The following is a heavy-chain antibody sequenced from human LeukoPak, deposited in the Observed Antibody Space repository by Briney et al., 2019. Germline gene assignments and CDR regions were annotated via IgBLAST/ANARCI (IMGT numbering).Heavy chain of an antibody. CDR1: GGSFSGYY. CDR3: ATVVAATRDNWFGP. J-gene: IGHJ5*02. V-gene: IGHV4-34*01. D-gene: IGHD2-15*01. Sequence: PSETLSLTCAVYGGSFSGYYWSWIRQPPGKGLEWIGEINHSGSTNYNPSLKSRVTISVDTSKNQFSLKLSSVTAADTAVYYCATVVAATRDNWFGPWGQGTLVTVSS. CDR2: INHSGST.